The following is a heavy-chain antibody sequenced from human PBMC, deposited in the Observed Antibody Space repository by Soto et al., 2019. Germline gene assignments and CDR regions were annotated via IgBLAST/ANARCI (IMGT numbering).Heavy chain of an antibody. CDR1: GFTFSSYD. D-gene: IGHD3-16*01. CDR2: ISDSGGST. CDR3: AKVPPGMITFGGVIPHFDY. J-gene: IGHJ4*02. V-gene: IGHV3-23*01. Sequence: GGSLRLSCAASGFTFSSYDMSWVRQAPGKGLEWVSGISDSGGSTYYADSVKGRFTISRDNSKNKLSLQMNSLRAEDTAFYYCAKVPPGMITFGGVIPHFDYWGQGTLVTVSS.